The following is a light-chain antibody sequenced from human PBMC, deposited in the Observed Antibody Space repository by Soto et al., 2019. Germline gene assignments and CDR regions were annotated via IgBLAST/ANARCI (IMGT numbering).Light chain of an antibody. CDR3: QQYNNWPRT. Sequence: EVVMTQSPVTLSLSPGDRATLSCRASQSVASNLAWFQQKPGQAPRLLIYGASATATGIPARFSGSGSGTEFTLTISRLQSEDFAVYYCQQYNNWPRTFGQGTKVEIK. J-gene: IGKJ1*01. CDR2: GAS. CDR1: QSVASN. V-gene: IGKV3-15*01.